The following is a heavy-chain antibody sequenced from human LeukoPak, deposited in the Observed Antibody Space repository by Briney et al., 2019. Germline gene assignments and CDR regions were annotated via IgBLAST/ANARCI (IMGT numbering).Heavy chain of an antibody. CDR2: INPNSGGT. CDR3: ARSIAAAGHFDY. Sequence: ASVKVSCKASGYTFTGYYMHWVRQAPGQGLEWMGWINPNSGGTNYAQKFQGRVTMTRDTSISTAYMELSRLRSDDTAVYYCARSIAAAGHFDYWGRGTLVTVSS. J-gene: IGHJ4*02. D-gene: IGHD6-13*01. CDR1: GYTFTGYY. V-gene: IGHV1-2*02.